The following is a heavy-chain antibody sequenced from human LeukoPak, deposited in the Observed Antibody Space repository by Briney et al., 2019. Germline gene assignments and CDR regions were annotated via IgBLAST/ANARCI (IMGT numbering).Heavy chain of an antibody. Sequence: PSETLSLTCTVSGGSISSYHWSWIRQPPGKGLEWIGYIYYSGSTNYNPSLKSRVTISVDTSKNQFSLKLSSVTAADTAVYYCARGALNYYDSSGYYYSNGMDVWGQGTTVTVSS. V-gene: IGHV4-59*12. CDR1: GGSISSYH. CDR3: ARGALNYYDSSGYYYSNGMDV. CDR2: IYYSGST. D-gene: IGHD3-22*01. J-gene: IGHJ6*02.